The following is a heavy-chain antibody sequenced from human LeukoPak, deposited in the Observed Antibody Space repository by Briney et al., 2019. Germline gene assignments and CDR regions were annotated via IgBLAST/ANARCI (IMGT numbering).Heavy chain of an antibody. V-gene: IGHV3-11*05. J-gene: IGHJ4*02. CDR2: ISSSSSYT. Sequence: GGSLRLSCAASGFTFSDYYMSWIRQAPGKGREWVSYISSSSSYTNYADSVKGRFTISRDNAKNSLYLQMNSLRAEDTAVYYCARDPRGIAAAGTPVYWGQGTLVTVSS. CDR3: ARDPRGIAAAGTPVY. CDR1: GFTFSDYY. D-gene: IGHD6-13*01.